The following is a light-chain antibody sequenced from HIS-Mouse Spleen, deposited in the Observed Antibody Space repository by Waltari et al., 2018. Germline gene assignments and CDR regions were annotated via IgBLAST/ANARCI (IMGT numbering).Light chain of an antibody. CDR2: EVL. CDR1: SSDVGGYNY. CDR3: SSYAGSNNVV. J-gene: IGLJ2*01. V-gene: IGLV2-8*01. Sequence: QSALTQPPSASGSPGQSVTISCTGTSSDVGGYNYVSWYQQHPGKAPRLMLYEVLTRHSGVPVRVSGSKSGNTASLTVSGLQAEDEADYYCSSYAGSNNVVFGGGTKLTVL.